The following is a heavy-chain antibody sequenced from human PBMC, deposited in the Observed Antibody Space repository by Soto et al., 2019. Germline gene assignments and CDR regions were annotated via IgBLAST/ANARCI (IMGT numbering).Heavy chain of an antibody. CDR1: GFTFSSYS. D-gene: IGHD5-12*01. CDR2: ISSSSTGTV. Sequence: GGSLRLSCIASGFTFSSYSMTWVRQAPGKGLEWISYISSSSTGTVYYTDSVKGRFTISRDDAKNSLYLQMNSLRDEDTAVYYCARDRPQYSGYSAHVYYFDYWGQGTLVTVSS. CDR3: ARDRPQYSGYSAHVYYFDY. J-gene: IGHJ4*02. V-gene: IGHV3-48*02.